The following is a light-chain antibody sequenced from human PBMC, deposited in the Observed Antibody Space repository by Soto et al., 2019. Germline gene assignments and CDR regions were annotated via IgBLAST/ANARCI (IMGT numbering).Light chain of an antibody. Sequence: EIVLTQSPATLSLSPGERATLSCRASQSVSNYLAWYQQKPGQAPRLLIYGASNRATGIPARFTGSGSGTDFTLTISSLEPEDFVIYYCQHRGEWPRTFGQGTKLEI. CDR3: QHRGEWPRT. CDR2: GAS. V-gene: IGKV3-11*01. J-gene: IGKJ2*01. CDR1: QSVSNY.